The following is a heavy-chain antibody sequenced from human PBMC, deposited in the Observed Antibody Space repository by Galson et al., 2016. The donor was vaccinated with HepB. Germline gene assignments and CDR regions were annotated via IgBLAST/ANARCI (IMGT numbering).Heavy chain of an antibody. CDR1: RFSFNRNA. J-gene: IGHJ4*02. Sequence: SLTLSCAASRFSFNRNAFHWVRQAPGKGLDWVAVIWSDGSKNYYEDPVRGRFTISRDNSRNTLYLQMNGLTVEDTAIYYCVREHDLSDYSDSDALDYWGQGTLVTVSS. V-gene: IGHV3-33*03. CDR2: IWSDGSKN. D-gene: IGHD4-11*01. CDR3: VREHDLSDYSDSDALDY.